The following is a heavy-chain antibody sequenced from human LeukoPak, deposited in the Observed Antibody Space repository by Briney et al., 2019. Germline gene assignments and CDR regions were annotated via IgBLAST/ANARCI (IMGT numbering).Heavy chain of an antibody. CDR1: GFTFSSYA. V-gene: IGHV3-30*04. J-gene: IGHJ4*02. CDR3: ARYSSSWGLFDY. Sequence: PGRSLRLSCAASGFTFSSYAVHWVRQAPGKGLEWVAVISYDGSNKYYADSVKGRFTISRDNSKNTLYLQMNSLRAEDTAVYYCARYSSSWGLFDYWGQGTLVTVSS. D-gene: IGHD6-13*01. CDR2: ISYDGSNK.